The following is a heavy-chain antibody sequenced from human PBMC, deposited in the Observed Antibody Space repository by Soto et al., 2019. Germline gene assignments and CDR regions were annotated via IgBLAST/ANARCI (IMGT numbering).Heavy chain of an antibody. CDR1: GYSFTSYW. CDR3: ARTSAAGKYYYGLDV. CDR2: IYPGDSDT. J-gene: IGHJ6*02. V-gene: IGHV5-51*01. D-gene: IGHD6-13*01. Sequence: GESLKISCKASGYSFTSYWIGWVRQMPGKGLEWMGIIYPGDSDTRYSPSFQGQVTISADKSISTAYLQWSSLKASDTAMYYCARTSAAGKYYYGLDVWGQGTTVTVSS.